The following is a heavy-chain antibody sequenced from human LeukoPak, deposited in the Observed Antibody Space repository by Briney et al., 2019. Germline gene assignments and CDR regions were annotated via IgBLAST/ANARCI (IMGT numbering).Heavy chain of an antibody. CDR2: ISAYNGNT. Sequence: ASVKVSCKASGYTFTSYGISWVRQAPGQGLEWMGWISAYNGNTNYAQKLQGRVTMTTDTSASTAYMELSSLKSEDMAVYYCAREGSMVRGVGIFGFDYWGQGTLVTVSS. D-gene: IGHD3-10*01. V-gene: IGHV1-18*03. J-gene: IGHJ4*02. CDR3: AREGSMVRGVGIFGFDY. CDR1: GYTFTSYG.